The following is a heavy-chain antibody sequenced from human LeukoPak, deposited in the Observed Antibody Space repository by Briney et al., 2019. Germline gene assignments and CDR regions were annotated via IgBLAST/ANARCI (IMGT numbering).Heavy chain of an antibody. D-gene: IGHD2-2*01. CDR3: AKVLGYCSSTSCRTTSPFDY. CDR2: ISGSGGST. J-gene: IGHJ4*02. Sequence: QSGGSLRLSCAASGFTVSSNYMSWVRQAPGKGLEWVSAISGSGGSTYYADSVKGRFTISRDNSKNTLYLQMNSLRAEDTAVYYCAKVLGYCSSTSCRTTSPFDYWGQGTLVTVSS. V-gene: IGHV3-23*01. CDR1: GFTVSSNY.